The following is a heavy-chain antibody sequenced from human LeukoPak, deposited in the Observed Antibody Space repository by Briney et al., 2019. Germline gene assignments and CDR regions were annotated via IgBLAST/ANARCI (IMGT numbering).Heavy chain of an antibody. D-gene: IGHD3-16*01. CDR3: ARVGLLPFDY. CDR2: ISSGDDSI. J-gene: IGHJ4*02. CDR1: GFIFSGYE. Sequence: PGGSLRLSCTTSGFIFSGYEMNWVRQAPGKGLEWISYISSGDDSIYYADSVKGRFTISRDNTKNSLYLQMNNPRVEDTAVYYCARVGLLPFDYWGQGTLVTVSS. V-gene: IGHV3-48*03.